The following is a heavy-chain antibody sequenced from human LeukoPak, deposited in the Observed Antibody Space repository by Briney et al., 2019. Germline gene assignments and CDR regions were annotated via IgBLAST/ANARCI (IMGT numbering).Heavy chain of an antibody. V-gene: IGHV7-4-1*02. CDR1: GYTFTSYA. D-gene: IGHD3-22*01. Sequence: ASVKVSCKASGYTFTSYAMNWVRQAPGQGLEWMGWINTNTGNPTYAQGFTGRFVFSLDTSVSTAYLQISSLEAEDTAVYYCARKSYYYDSSGYYPRRYYYYGMDVWGQGTTVTVSS. CDR2: INTNTGNP. J-gene: IGHJ6*02. CDR3: ARKSYYYDSSGYYPRRYYYYGMDV.